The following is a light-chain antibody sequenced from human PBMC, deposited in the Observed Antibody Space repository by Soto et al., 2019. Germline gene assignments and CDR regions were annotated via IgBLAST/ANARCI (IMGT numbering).Light chain of an antibody. CDR2: SSD. Sequence: QSVLTQPPSASGTPGQRVTISCSGSTSNIGSNSVNWYQQFPGTAPKLLIYSSDKRPSGVPDRFSGSKSGTSASLAISGLQSEDEADYFCAAWDDSLDGLVFGGGTKRTVL. V-gene: IGLV1-44*01. J-gene: IGLJ2*01. CDR3: AAWDDSLDGLV. CDR1: TSNIGSNS.